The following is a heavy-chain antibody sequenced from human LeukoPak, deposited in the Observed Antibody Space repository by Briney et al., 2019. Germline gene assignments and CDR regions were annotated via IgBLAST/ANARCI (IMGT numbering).Heavy chain of an antibody. CDR2: IYPGDSHT. J-gene: IGHJ4*02. Sequence: PGASLKISCEGAGSNFTSSWIGGGRQLGGKGVEWMGIIYPGDSHTRYSPSFQGQLTISTDKSISTAYLQWSSLKASDTAMYYCARYEDSFYFHYWGQGTLVTVSS. D-gene: IGHD3-16*01. CDR3: ARYEDSFYFHY. V-gene: IGHV5-51*01. CDR1: GSNFTSSW.